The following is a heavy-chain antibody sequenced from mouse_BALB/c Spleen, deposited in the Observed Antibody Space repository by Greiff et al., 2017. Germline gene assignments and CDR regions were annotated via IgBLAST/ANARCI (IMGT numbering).Heavy chain of an antibody. V-gene: IGHV5-12-1*01. CDR1: GFAFSSYD. CDR2: ISSGGGST. J-gene: IGHJ3*01. Sequence: EVMLVESGGGLVKPGGSLSLSCAVSGFAFSSYDMSWVRQTPEKRLEWVAYISSGGGSTYYPDTVKGRFTISSDNAKNTLYLQMSSLKSEDTAMYYCARQRSGAWFAYWGQGTLVTVSA. D-gene: IGHD4-1*01. CDR3: ARQRSGAWFAY.